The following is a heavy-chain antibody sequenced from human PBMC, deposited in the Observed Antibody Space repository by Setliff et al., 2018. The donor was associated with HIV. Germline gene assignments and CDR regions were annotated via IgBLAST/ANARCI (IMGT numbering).Heavy chain of an antibody. CDR3: ASHDYYDSSVYYYRLDY. Sequence: GESLKISCKGSGYSFTSYWINWVRQMPGKGLEWMGRIDPSDSYTNYNPSFQGHVTISADKSISTAYLQWSSLKASDTAMYYCASHDYYDSSVYYYRLDYWGQGTLVTVSS. D-gene: IGHD3-22*01. CDR2: IDPSDSYT. J-gene: IGHJ4*02. CDR1: GYSFTSYW. V-gene: IGHV5-10-1*01.